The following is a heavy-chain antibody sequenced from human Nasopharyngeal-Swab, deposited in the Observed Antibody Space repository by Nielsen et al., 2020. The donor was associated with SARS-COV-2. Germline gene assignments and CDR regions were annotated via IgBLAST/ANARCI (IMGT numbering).Heavy chain of an antibody. CDR3: ARRRGYSGYAYLDY. Sequence: WIRQPRGEGLEWIGEINHSGSTNYNPSLKSRVTISVDTSKNQFSLKLSSVTAADTAVYYCARRRGYSGYAYLDYWGQGTLVTVSS. CDR2: INHSGST. V-gene: IGHV4-34*01. D-gene: IGHD5-12*01. J-gene: IGHJ4*02.